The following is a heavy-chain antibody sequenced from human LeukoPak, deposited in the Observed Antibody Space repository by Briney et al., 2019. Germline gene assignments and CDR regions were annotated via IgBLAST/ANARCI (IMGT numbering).Heavy chain of an antibody. CDR1: GGSFSGYY. CDR2: INHSGST. Sequence: SETLSLTCAVYGGSFSGYYWSWIRQPPGKGLEWIGEINHSGSTNYNPSLKSRVTISVDTSKNQFSLKLSSVTAADTAVYYCARPDKYYYDSSGYDYWGQGTLVTVSS. D-gene: IGHD3-22*01. V-gene: IGHV4-34*01. J-gene: IGHJ4*02. CDR3: ARPDKYYYDSSGYDY.